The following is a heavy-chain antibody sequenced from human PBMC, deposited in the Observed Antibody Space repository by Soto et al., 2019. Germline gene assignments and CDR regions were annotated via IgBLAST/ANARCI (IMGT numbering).Heavy chain of an antibody. D-gene: IGHD3-3*01. CDR2: IYYSGST. Sequence: SETLSLTCTVSGGTIISYYWSWIRQPPGKGLEWIGYIYYSGSTNYNPSLKSRVTISVDTSKNQFSLKLSSVTAADTAVYYCARQGVRIFGVVSYAFDIWGQGTMVTVSS. CDR1: GGTIISYY. J-gene: IGHJ3*02. CDR3: ARQGVRIFGVVSYAFDI. V-gene: IGHV4-59*08.